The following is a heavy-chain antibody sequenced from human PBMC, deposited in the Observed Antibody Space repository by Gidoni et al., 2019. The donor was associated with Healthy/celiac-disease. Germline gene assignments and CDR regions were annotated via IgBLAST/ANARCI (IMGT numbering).Heavy chain of an antibody. CDR1: GGSFSGYY. J-gene: IGHJ4*02. D-gene: IGHD4-17*01. Sequence: QVQLQQWGAGLLKPSETLSLTCAVYGGSFSGYYWSWIRQPPGKGLEWIGEINHSGSTNYNPSLKSRVTISVDTSKNQFSLKLSSVTAADTAVYYCARGTTVVTFDYWGQGTLVTVSS. CDR2: INHSGST. V-gene: IGHV4-34*01. CDR3: ARGTTVVTFDY.